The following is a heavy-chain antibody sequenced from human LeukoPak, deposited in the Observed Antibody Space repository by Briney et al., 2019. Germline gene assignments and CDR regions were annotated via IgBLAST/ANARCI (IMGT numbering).Heavy chain of an antibody. J-gene: IGHJ4*02. V-gene: IGHV4-31*03. CDR3: ARSVIPYYGPGSYIPIFDY. CDR1: GGSISSGGYY. Sequence: PSETLSLTCTVSGGSISSGGYYWSWIRQHPGKGLEWIGYIYYSGSTYYNPSLKSRVTISVDTSKNQFSLKLSSVTAADTAVYYCARSVIPYYGPGSYIPIFDYWGQGTLVTVSS. CDR2: IYYSGST. D-gene: IGHD3-10*01.